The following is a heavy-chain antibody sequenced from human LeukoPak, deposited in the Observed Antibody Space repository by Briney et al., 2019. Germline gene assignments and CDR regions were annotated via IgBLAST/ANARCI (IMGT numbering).Heavy chain of an antibody. V-gene: IGHV3-48*04. CDR3: ARDLIVGATAIDY. CDR2: MSSTGSTI. D-gene: IGHD1-26*01. CDR1: GFTFDIYR. J-gene: IGHJ4*02. Sequence: PGGSLRLSCAASGFTFDIYRMDWVRQAPGKGLEWIADMSSTGSTIYYADSVKGRFTISRDNARSSLFLQMNSLRVEDTAVYYCARDLIVGATAIDYWGQGTLVTVSS.